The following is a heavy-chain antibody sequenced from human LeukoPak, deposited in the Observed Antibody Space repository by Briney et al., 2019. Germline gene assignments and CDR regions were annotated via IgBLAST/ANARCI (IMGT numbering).Heavy chain of an antibody. CDR1: GGTFSSYA. CDR2: IIPIFGTA. Sequence: SVTVSFKATGGTFSSYAISWVRRAPGQGLEWMGGIIPIFGTANYAQKFQGRVTITADKSTSTAYMELSSLRSEDTAVYYCARSRKRGDYGSSCDYWGQGTLVTVPS. J-gene: IGHJ4*02. D-gene: IGHD3-10*01. V-gene: IGHV1-69*06. CDR3: ARSRKRGDYGSSCDY.